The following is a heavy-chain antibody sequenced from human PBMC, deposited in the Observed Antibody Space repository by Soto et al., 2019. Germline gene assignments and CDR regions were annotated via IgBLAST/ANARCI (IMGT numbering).Heavy chain of an antibody. D-gene: IGHD2-21*01. CDR2: VYYSGGT. CDR3: ARGNDWKSSTFDI. V-gene: IGHV4-59*11. CDR1: GGSLTDHY. J-gene: IGHJ3*02. Sequence: QVQLQESGPGLVKPSETLSLTCTVAGGSLTDHYWNWFRQSPGKGLHWIGYVYYSGGTNYNPSLKSRVTMSVDTSKNQFSLNLRSVTAADTAVYYCARGNDWKSSTFDIWGRGTMVSVSS.